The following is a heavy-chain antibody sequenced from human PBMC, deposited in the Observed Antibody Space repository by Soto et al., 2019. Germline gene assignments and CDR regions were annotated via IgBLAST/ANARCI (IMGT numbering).Heavy chain of an antibody. J-gene: IGHJ4*02. CDR1: GFTFSNHW. CDR3: ARNTWGIDY. D-gene: IGHD7-27*01. Sequence: EVLLVESGGGLVQPGGSLRLSCAASGFTFSNHWMHWVRQVPGKGLVWVSRINSDGSDASHADSVEGRFTISRDNAKNTLYLHMHSLRAEDTALYYCARNTWGIDYWGQGTLVTVSS. CDR2: INSDGSDA. V-gene: IGHV3-74*01.